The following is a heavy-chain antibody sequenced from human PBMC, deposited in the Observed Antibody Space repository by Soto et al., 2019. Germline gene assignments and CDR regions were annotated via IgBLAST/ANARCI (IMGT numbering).Heavy chain of an antibody. CDR2: ISYDGSNK. CDR1: GFTFNSHG. CDR3: AQDRTAILAEVSWLES. Sequence: QVLLVESGGGVVQPGGSLTLSCVGSGFTFNSHGMHWVRQAPGKGLEWVAVISYDGSNKYYEESVKGRFTISRDNSRNTVYLQLTSQRAEDTALYYCAQDRTAILAEVSWLESWGQGTLVTVSA. D-gene: IGHD5-12*01. V-gene: IGHV3-30*18. J-gene: IGHJ5*02.